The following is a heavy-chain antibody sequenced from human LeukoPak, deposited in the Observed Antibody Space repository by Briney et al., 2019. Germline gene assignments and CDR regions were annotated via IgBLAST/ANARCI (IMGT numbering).Heavy chain of an antibody. D-gene: IGHD6-13*01. J-gene: IGHJ6*02. Sequence: ASVKVSCKASGYTFTSYYMHWVRQAPGQGLEWMGIINPSGGSTSYAQKFQGRVTMTTDTSTSTAYMELRSLRSDDTAVYYCARSQQLQTLYGMDVWGQGTTVTVSS. CDR2: INPSGGST. V-gene: IGHV1-46*01. CDR3: ARSQQLQTLYGMDV. CDR1: GYTFTSYY.